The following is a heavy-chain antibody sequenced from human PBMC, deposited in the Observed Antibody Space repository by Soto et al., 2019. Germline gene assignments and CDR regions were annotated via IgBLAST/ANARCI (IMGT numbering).Heavy chain of an antibody. CDR2: VKQDGSEK. J-gene: IGHJ4*02. CDR1: GFTFSSYW. D-gene: IGHD6-13*01. V-gene: IGHV3-7*03. Sequence: GGSLRLSCAASGFTFSSYWMSWVRQAPGKGLEWVANVKQDGSEKYYVDSVKGRFTISRDNAKNSLYLQMNSLRAEDTAVYYCAVYSSRWRPPVYWGQGTLVTVSS. CDR3: AVYSSRWRPPVY.